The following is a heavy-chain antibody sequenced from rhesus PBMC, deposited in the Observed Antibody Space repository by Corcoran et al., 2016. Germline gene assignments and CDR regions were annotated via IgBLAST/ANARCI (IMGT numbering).Heavy chain of an antibody. CDR3: AKEGWSRIDY. D-gene: IGHD1-1*01. V-gene: IGHV3S5*01. CDR1: GFTFSSSG. CDR2: INSGGGST. Sequence: EVQLVETGGGLVQPGGSLKLSCAASGFTFSSSGLSWVRQAPGKGLECVSAINSGGGSTYYAGSVKVRFTISRDNSKNTLSLQMNSLRAEDTAVYYCAKEGWSRIDYWGQGVLVTVSS. J-gene: IGHJ4*01.